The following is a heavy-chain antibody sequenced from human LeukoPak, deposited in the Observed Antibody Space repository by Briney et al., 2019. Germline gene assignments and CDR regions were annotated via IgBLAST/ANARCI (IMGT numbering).Heavy chain of an antibody. CDR1: NYSISRAYY. CDR3: ARDANYGGTNKSFDL. CDR2: IHHSWTT. J-gene: IGHJ2*01. V-gene: IGHV4-38-2*02. Sequence: SETLSLTCAVSNYSISRAYYWGWIRQPPGKGLEWIGSIHHSWTTYSKPSLKSRVVISLDTSKNQFSLRLSSVAAADTAVYYCARDANYGGTNKSFDLWGRGTLVTVSS. D-gene: IGHD4-23*01.